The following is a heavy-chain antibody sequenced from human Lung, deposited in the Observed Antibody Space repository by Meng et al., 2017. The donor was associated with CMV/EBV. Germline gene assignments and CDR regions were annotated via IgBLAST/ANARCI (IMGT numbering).Heavy chain of an antibody. D-gene: IGHD3-3*01. CDR1: GDSVSSGPYY. CDR3: ARLLRGYDSVGWFDP. V-gene: IGHV4-61*01. CDR2: LYYSGDT. J-gene: IGHJ5*02. Sequence: SETXSLTCTVSGDSVSSGPYYWSWIRQPPGKGLEWIGYLYYSGDTNYNPSLKSRVTMSVDTSKNQFSLKLRSVTAADTAVYYCARLLRGYDSVGWFDPWGQGTLVTVS.